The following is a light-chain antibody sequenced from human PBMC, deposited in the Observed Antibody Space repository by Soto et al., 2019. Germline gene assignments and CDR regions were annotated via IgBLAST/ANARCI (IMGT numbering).Light chain of an antibody. V-gene: IGKV3-15*01. Sequence: EIVMTQSPATLSVSPGERETLSCRASQSVSSNLAWYKQKPGQAPRLLSYGASTRATGIPARFSGSGSGTEFTLTISSLQSEDFAVYYCQQYNNWPRTFGQGTKVEIK. CDR2: GAS. J-gene: IGKJ1*01. CDR1: QSVSSN. CDR3: QQYNNWPRT.